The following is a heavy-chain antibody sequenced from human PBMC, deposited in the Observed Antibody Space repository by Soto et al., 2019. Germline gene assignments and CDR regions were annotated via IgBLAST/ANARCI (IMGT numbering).Heavy chain of an antibody. Sequence: QVQLVQSGAEVKKPGSSVRIYCTASGVAFSNYTFTWVRRATGQGLEWMGRVIPLLDASNYAEKFQDRVTITADRSTSTAYMELSGLKSEDSAIYYCASGKSQMTQDRMGFYYYMDVWGKGTTVTVSS. CDR2: VIPLLDAS. J-gene: IGHJ6*03. D-gene: IGHD2-15*01. CDR3: ASGKSQMTQDRMGFYYYMDV. V-gene: IGHV1-69*08. CDR1: GVAFSNYT.